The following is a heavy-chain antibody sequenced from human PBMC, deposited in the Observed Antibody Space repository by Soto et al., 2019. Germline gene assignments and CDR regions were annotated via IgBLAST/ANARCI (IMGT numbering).Heavy chain of an antibody. Sequence: QVQLVESGGGVVQPGRSLRLSCAASGFTISNNAMDGVRQAPGKGLEWVAVISYDGSNKYIAESVKGRFTISRDNSKNTLFLQMNSLRAEDTAVYYCARGTTTSAFSAMDVWGQGTTVTVSS. CDR1: GFTISNNA. J-gene: IGHJ6*02. V-gene: IGHV3-30-3*01. CDR3: ARGTTTSAFSAMDV. D-gene: IGHD1-1*01. CDR2: ISYDGSNK.